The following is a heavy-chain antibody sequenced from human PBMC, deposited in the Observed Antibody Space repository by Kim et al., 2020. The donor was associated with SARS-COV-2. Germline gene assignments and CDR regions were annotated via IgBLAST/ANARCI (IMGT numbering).Heavy chain of an antibody. CDR2: K. D-gene: IGHD6-19*01. J-gene: IGHJ4*02. Sequence: KYYADSVKGRFTISRDNSKNTLYLQMNSLRAEDTAVYYCARAPVAGTLDYWGQGTLVTVSS. V-gene: IGHV3-33*01. CDR3: ARAPVAGTLDY.